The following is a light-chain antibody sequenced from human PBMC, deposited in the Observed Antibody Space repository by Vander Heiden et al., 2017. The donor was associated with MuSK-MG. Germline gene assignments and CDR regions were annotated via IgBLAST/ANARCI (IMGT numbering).Light chain of an antibody. CDR1: NLGDKY. Sequence: SYEVTQPPSVSVSPGQTASITCSGDNLGDKYACWYQQKPGQSPVLVIYQDSKRTSGIPERFSGSNSGNTATLTISGTQAMDEDDYYCQAWDSSTVVFGGGTKLTVL. CDR2: QDS. J-gene: IGLJ2*01. CDR3: QAWDSSTVV. V-gene: IGLV3-1*01.